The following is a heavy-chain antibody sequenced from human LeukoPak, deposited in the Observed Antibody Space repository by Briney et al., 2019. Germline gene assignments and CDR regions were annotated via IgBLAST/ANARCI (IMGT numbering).Heavy chain of an antibody. D-gene: IGHD2-2*01. V-gene: IGHV2-5*01. CDR3: AHRQKDCTSTSCYAGDWFDP. J-gene: IGHJ5*02. CDR1: GFSLSTSGVG. Sequence: ESGPTLVKPTQTLTLTCTFSGFSLSTSGVGVGWIRQPPGKALEWLALIYWNDDKRYSPSLKSRLTITKDTSKNQVVLTMTNMDPVDTATYCCAHRQKDCTSTSCYAGDWFDPWGQGTLVTVSS. CDR2: IYWNDDK.